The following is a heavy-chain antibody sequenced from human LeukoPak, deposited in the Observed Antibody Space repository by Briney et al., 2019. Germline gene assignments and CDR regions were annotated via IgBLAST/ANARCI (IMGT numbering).Heavy chain of an antibody. CDR1: GYTLTSYG. V-gene: IGHV1-18*01. CDR2: ISAYNGNT. Sequence: ASVKVSCKASGYTLTSYGISWVRQAPGQGLEWRGSISAYNGNTNYAQKLQGRVTMTTDTSTSTAYMELRSLRSDDTAVYYCARDSESIAVAGDAFDIWGQGTMVTVSS. D-gene: IGHD6-19*01. J-gene: IGHJ3*02. CDR3: ARDSESIAVAGDAFDI.